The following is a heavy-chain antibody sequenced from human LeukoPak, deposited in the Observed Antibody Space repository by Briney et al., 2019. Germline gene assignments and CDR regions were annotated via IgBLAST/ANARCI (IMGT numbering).Heavy chain of an antibody. V-gene: IGHV3-23*01. CDR2: ISNNGGYT. CDR3: AKQLGYCSDGSCYFPY. Sequence: GGSLRLSCAASGFTFSSYAMSWVRQAPGKGLEWASAISNNGGYTYYADSVQGRFTISRDNSKSTLCLQMNSLRAEDTAVYYCAKQLGYCSDGSCYFPYWGQGTLVTVSS. J-gene: IGHJ4*02. CDR1: GFTFSSYA. D-gene: IGHD2-15*01.